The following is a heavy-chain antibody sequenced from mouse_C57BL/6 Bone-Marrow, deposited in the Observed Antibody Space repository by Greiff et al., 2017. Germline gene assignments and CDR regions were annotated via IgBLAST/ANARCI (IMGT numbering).Heavy chain of an antibody. V-gene: IGHV14-2*01. D-gene: IGHD1-1*01. CDR1: GFNIKDYY. J-gene: IGHJ4*01. CDR3: AREDYGHYYAMDY. CDR2: IDPEDGDT. Sequence: VQLQQSGAELVKPGASVKLSCTASGFNIKDYYMHWVKQRTEQGLEWIGRIDPEDGDTKYAPNFQGKATITADTSSNTVYLQLSSLTSEDTAVYYGAREDYGHYYAMDYWGQGTSVTVSS.